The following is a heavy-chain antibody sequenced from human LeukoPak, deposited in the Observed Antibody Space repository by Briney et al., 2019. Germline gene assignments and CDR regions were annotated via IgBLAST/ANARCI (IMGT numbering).Heavy chain of an antibody. CDR3: AMFGSTEYSSSRWTDY. V-gene: IGHV1-3*01. CDR1: GYTFTSYA. CDR2: INAGNGNT. D-gene: IGHD6-6*01. Sequence: ASVKVSCTASGYTFTSYAMHWVRQAPGQRLKWMGWINAGNGNTKYSQKFQGRVTMTEDTSTDTAYMELSSLRSEDTAVYYCAMFGSTEYSSSRWTDYWGQGTLVTVSS. J-gene: IGHJ4*02.